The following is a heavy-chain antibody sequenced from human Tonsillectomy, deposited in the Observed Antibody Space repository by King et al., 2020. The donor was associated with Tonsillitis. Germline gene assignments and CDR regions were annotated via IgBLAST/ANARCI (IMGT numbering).Heavy chain of an antibody. CDR1: GGSFNDYY. CDR2: VSHSGRT. Sequence: VQLQQWGAGLLKPSETLSLTCAVYGGSFNDYYWTWIRQPPGKGLEWIGEVSHSGRTNYNPSLKSRVTISIDTSKHQFSLKLSSVTAADTAVYYCARGKYDVWSGYPDYFDCWGRGTLVTVSS. V-gene: IGHV4-34*01. CDR3: ARGKYDVWSGYPDYFDC. J-gene: IGHJ4*01. D-gene: IGHD3-3*01.